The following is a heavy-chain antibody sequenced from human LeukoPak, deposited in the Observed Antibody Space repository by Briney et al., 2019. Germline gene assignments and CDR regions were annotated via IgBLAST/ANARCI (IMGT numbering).Heavy chain of an antibody. J-gene: IGHJ4*02. CDR2: IYYSGST. CDR3: ARAGADIAVAGYDY. V-gene: IGHV4-59*01. D-gene: IGHD6-19*01. CDR1: GGSISSYY. Sequence: TSKTLSLTCTVSGGSISSYYWSWIRQPPGKGLEWIGYIYYSGSTNYNPSLKSRVTISVDTSKNQFSLKLSSVTAADTAVYYRARAGADIAVAGYDYWGQGTLVTVSS.